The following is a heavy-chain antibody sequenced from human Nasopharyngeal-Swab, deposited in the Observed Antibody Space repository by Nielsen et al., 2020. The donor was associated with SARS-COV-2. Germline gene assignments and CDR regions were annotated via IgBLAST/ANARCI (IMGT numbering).Heavy chain of an antibody. Sequence: GESLKISCTASGFTFSNYAMTWVRQAPGKGLEWVSSIRVSGDTTYYAGSVKGRFTISRDNSRNTLYLQLNSLRAEDTAIYYCAKRVAGKYYYMDVWGKGTTVTVSS. CDR2: IRVSGDTT. D-gene: IGHD3-10*01. V-gene: IGHV3-23*01. CDR3: AKRVAGKYYYMDV. CDR1: GFTFSNYA. J-gene: IGHJ6*03.